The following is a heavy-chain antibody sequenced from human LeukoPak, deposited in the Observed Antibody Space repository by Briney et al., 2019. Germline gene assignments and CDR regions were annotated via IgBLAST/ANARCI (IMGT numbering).Heavy chain of an antibody. CDR1: GGSISSGDYY. CDR3: ARGSGWYGRTTYFDY. V-gene: IGHV4-30-4*01. Sequence: SETLSLTCTVSGGSISSGDYYWSWIRQPPGKGLEWIGYIYYSESTYYNPSLKSRVTISVDTSKNQFSLKLSSVTAADTAVYYCARGSGWYGRTTYFDYWGQGTLVTVSS. D-gene: IGHD6-19*01. CDR2: IYYSEST. J-gene: IGHJ4*02.